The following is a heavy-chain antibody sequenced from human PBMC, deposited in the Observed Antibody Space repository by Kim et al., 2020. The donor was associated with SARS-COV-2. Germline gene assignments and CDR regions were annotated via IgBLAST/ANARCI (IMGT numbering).Heavy chain of an antibody. Sequence: SETLSLTCAVYGGSFSGYYWSWIRQPPGKGLEWIGEINHSGSTNYNPSLKSRVTISVDTSKNQFSLKLSSVTAADTAVYYCARGVRGGRRAVVVTSFDYWGQGTLVTVSS. V-gene: IGHV4-34*01. CDR3: ARGVRGGRRAVVVTSFDY. CDR2: INHSGST. CDR1: GGSFSGYY. D-gene: IGHD3-22*01. J-gene: IGHJ4*02.